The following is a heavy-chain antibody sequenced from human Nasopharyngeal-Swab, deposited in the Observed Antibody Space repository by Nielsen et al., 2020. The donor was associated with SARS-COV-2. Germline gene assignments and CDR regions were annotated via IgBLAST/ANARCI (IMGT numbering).Heavy chain of an antibody. D-gene: IGHD4-17*01. CDR3: ARAESGDYLGLPFDH. J-gene: IGHJ4*02. V-gene: IGHV4-39*07. CDR2: IFSSGST. Sequence: WIRQPPGKGLEWIGTIFSSGSTYNPSLKSRVTMSVDTSKNQFSLKLTSVTAADTAVYYCARAESGDYLGLPFDHWGRGTLVTVSS.